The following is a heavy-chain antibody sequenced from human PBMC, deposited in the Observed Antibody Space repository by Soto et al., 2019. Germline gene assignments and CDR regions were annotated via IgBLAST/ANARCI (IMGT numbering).Heavy chain of an antibody. V-gene: IGHV3-66*01. D-gene: IGHD4-4*01. J-gene: IGHJ6*03. CDR2: IYSGGST. CDR1: GFTVSSNY. Sequence: EVQLVESGGGLVQPGGSLSLSCAASGFTVSSNYMSWVRQAPGKGLVWVSVIYSGGSTYYADSVKGRFTISRDNSKNTLYLQMNSQRAEDTAVYYCARDLELRDYRNYYYYYYMDVWGKGTKVAVSS. CDR3: ARDLELRDYRNYYYYYYMDV.